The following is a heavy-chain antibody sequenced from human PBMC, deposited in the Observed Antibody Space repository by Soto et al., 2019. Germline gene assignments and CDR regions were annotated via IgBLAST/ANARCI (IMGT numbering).Heavy chain of an antibody. Sequence: QVQLVESGGGVVQPGRSLTLSCAASGFTFSNYGMHWVRQAPGKGLEWVAVILNDGSNRYHADSVKDRFTISRDNSKNTLYLQMNSLRAEDTAVYYCASDDEYAGNGMDVWGQGTTVTVSP. J-gene: IGHJ6*01. CDR2: ILNDGSNR. D-gene: IGHD2-8*01. CDR3: ASDDEYAGNGMDV. V-gene: IGHV3-33*01. CDR1: GFTFSNYG.